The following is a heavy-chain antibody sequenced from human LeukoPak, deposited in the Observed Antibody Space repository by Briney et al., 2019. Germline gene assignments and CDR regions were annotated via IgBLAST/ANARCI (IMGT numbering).Heavy chain of an antibody. CDR3: ATIIDRTTIIDS. CDR2: IYTSGST. V-gene: IGHV4-4*07. D-gene: IGHD1-14*01. CDR1: GGSISSYY. Sequence: SETLSLTCTVSGGSISSYYWSWIRQPAGKGLEWIGRIYTSGSTNYNPSLKSRVTMSVDTSKNQFSLKLSSVTAADTAVYYCATIIDRTTIIDSWGQGTLVTVSS. J-gene: IGHJ4*02.